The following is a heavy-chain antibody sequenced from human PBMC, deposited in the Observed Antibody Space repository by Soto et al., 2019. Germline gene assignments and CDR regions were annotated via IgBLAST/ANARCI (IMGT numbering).Heavy chain of an antibody. D-gene: IGHD2-15*01. CDR1: GFSFSTTGAG. CDR2: IFWNDAT. CDR3: AYRRGGSSSGGNFDY. V-gene: IGHV2-5*01. J-gene: IGHJ4*02. Sequence: QIALKESGPTLVKPSQTLTLTCTFSGFSFSTTGAGVGWIRQPPGKALEWLALIFWNDATRYSPSLRSRLTIIKDTSKHQVVLTMTNVDPVDTATYYCAYRRGGSSSGGNFDYWGQGTPVTVYS.